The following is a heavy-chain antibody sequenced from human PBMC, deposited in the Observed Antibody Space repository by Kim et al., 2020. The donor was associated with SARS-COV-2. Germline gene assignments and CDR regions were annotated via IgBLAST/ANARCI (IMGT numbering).Heavy chain of an antibody. CDR3: ARDLSVGAAAGDGRNFDL. V-gene: IGHV3-33*01. J-gene: IGHJ2*01. D-gene: IGHD6-13*01. Sequence: GGSLRLSCAASGFTFSSYGMHWVRQAPGKGLEWVAVIWYDGSNKYYADSVKGRFTISRDNSKNTLYLQMNSLRAEDTAVYYCARDLSVGAAAGDGRNFDLWGRGTLVTVSS. CDR1: GFTFSSYG. CDR2: IWYDGSNK.